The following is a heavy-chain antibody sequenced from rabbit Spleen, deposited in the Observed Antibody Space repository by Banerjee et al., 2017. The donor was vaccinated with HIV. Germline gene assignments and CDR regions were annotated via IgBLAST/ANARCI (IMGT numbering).Heavy chain of an antibody. Sequence: QSLEESGGDLVKPGASLTLTCTASGFSFSSSDYMCWVRQAPGKGLEWISCIAGDSSGFTYSATWAKGRFTCSRTSSTTVTLQMTSLTVADTATYFCARDTSSSFSSYDMDLWGPGTLVTVS. CDR2: IAGDSSGFT. D-gene: IGHD1-1*01. J-gene: IGHJ6*01. V-gene: IGHV1S40*01. CDR1: GFSFSSSDY. CDR3: ARDTSSSFSSYDMDL.